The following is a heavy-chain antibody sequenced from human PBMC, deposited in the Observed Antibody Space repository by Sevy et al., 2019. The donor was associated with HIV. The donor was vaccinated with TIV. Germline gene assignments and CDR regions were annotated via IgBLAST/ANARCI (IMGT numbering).Heavy chain of an antibody. V-gene: IGHV3-30-3*01. CDR2: ISYDGSNK. J-gene: IGHJ6*02. CDR3: ARGTPPYYYYYGMDV. D-gene: IGHD2-15*01. Sequence: GGSLRLSCAASGFTFSSYAMHWVRQAPGKGLEWVAVISYDGSNKYYADSVKVRFTITRDNSKNTLYLQMNSLRAEDTAVYYCARGTPPYYYYYGMDVWGQGTTVTVSS. CDR1: GFTFSSYA.